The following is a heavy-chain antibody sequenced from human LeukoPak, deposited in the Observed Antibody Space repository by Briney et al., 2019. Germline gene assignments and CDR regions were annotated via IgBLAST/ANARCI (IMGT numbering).Heavy chain of an antibody. CDR2: IYNSGST. V-gene: IGHV4-38-2*01. CDR3: ARNSSGIHFDY. J-gene: IGHJ4*02. D-gene: IGHD3-22*01. Sequence: PSETLSLTCAVSGYSISNTHYWGWIRQPPGKGLGWIGSIYNSGSTHYNPSLKSRVTISVDTSMNQFSLKLSSVTAADTAVYYCARNSSGIHFDYWGRRTLVTVS. CDR1: GYSISNTHY.